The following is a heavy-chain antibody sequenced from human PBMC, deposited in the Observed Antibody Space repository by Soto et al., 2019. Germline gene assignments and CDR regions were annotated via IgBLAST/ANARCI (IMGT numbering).Heavy chain of an antibody. Sequence: SETLSLTCTVSGGSISSSSYYWGWIRQPPGKGLEWIGSIYYSGSTYYNPSLKSRVTKSVDTSKNQFSLKLSSVTAADMALYYCARERGYCSGGSCPVDYWGQGTLVTVS. J-gene: IGHJ4*02. CDR3: ARERGYCSGGSCPVDY. D-gene: IGHD2-15*01. V-gene: IGHV4-39*02. CDR1: GGSISSSSYY. CDR2: IYYSGST.